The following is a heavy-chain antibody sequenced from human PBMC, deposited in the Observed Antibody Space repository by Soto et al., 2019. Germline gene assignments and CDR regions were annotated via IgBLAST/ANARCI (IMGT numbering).Heavy chain of an antibody. CDR2: ISSNGGST. Sequence: PGGSLRLSCSASGFTFSSYAMHWVRQAPGKGLEYVSAISSNGGSTYYADSVKGRFTISRDNSKNTLYLQMSSLRAEDTAVYYCVKGQIAVAPQKWDRLAYWGQGTLVTVSS. CDR3: VKGQIAVAPQKWDRLAY. J-gene: IGHJ4*02. V-gene: IGHV3-64D*06. D-gene: IGHD6-19*01. CDR1: GFTFSSYA.